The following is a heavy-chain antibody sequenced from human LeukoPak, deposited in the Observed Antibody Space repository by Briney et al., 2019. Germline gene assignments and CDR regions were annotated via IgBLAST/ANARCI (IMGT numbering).Heavy chain of an antibody. CDR3: ATEGYSGYDRNYYYYYGMDV. CDR2: FDPEDGET. D-gene: IGHD5-12*01. J-gene: IGHJ6*02. Sequence: ASVKVSCKVSGYTLTELSMHWVRQAPGKGLEWMGGFDPEDGETIYAQKFQGRVTMTEDTSTDTAYMELSSLRSEDTAVYYCATEGYSGYDRNYYYYYGMDVWGQGTTVTVSS. CDR1: GYTLTELS. V-gene: IGHV1-24*01.